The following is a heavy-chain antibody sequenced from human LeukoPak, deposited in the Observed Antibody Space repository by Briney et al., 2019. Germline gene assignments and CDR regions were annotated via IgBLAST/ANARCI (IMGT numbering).Heavy chain of an antibody. V-gene: IGHV1-69*05. J-gene: IGHJ4*02. CDR3: ARGSPNYDFWSGYLGAPEYYFDY. CDR1: GGTFSSYA. CDR2: IIPIFGTA. Sequence: GASVKVSCKASGGTFSSYAISWVRQAPGQGLEWMGGIIPIFGTASYAQKFQGRVTITTDESTSTAYMELSSLRSEDTAVYYCARGSPNYDFWSGYLGAPEYYFDYWGQGTLVTVSS. D-gene: IGHD3-3*01.